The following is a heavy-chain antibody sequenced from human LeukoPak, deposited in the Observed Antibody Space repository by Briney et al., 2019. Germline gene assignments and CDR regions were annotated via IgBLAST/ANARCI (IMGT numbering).Heavy chain of an antibody. CDR3: AAGSGWYSPDY. CDR1: GFTLTSSP. V-gene: IGHV1-58*02. J-gene: IGHJ4*02. CDR2: IVVVSGNT. D-gene: IGHD6-19*01. Sequence: GTSVKVSCKASGFTLTSSPMQWVRQARGQHLEWIGWIVVVSGNTNYAQKFQERVTITRDMSTTTAHMELSSLRSEDTAVYYCAAGSGWYSPDYWGQGTLVTVSS.